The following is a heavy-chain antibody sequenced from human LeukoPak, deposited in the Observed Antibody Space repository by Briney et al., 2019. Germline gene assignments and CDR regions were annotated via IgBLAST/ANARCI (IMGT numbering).Heavy chain of an antibody. D-gene: IGHD1-14*01. Sequence: ASVKVSCKASGYTFTNYGISWVRQAPGQGLEWMGRIIPILGIANYAQKFQGRVTITADKSTSTAYMELSSLRSEDTAVYYCASTGTDYWGQGTLVTVSS. CDR3: ASTGTDY. J-gene: IGHJ4*02. CDR2: IIPILGIA. CDR1: GYTFTNYG. V-gene: IGHV1-69*04.